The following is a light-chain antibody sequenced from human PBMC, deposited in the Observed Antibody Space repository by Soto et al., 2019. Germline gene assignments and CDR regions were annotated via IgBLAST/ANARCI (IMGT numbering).Light chain of an antibody. Sequence: EIVLTQSPDTLSLSPGERATLSCRASQSVSSNYLAWYQQKPGQAPRFLIYDASSRATGIPDRFSGSGSGTDFTLTISRLEPEDCAVYYCQQYGSSPLTCGGGPKVEIK. V-gene: IGKV3-20*01. CDR1: QSVSSNY. J-gene: IGKJ4*01. CDR3: QQYGSSPLT. CDR2: DAS.